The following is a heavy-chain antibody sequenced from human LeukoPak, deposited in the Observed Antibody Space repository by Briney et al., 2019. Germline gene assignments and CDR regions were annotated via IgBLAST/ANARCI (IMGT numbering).Heavy chain of an antibody. D-gene: IGHD3-16*01. V-gene: IGHV4-59*01. CDR1: DDSISDYY. Sequence: KPSETLSLTCTVSDDSISDYYRGWIRQPPGKGLEWIGHIHNSGTSTYNLSLKSRVTISADTSKNQFSLKLNSMTTADTAVYYCTRGAGWLIDYWGQGILVTVSS. CDR3: TRGAGWLIDY. J-gene: IGHJ4*02. CDR2: IHNSGTS.